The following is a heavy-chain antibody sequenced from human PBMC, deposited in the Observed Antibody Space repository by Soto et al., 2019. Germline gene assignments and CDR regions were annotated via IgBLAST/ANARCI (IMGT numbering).Heavy chain of an antibody. J-gene: IGHJ4*02. Sequence: RASVKVSCKASGYTFTSYAMHWVRQAPGQRLEWMGWINAGNGNTKYSQKFQGRVTITRDTSASTAYMELSSLRSEDTAVYYCARDQARYETYFDYCRQVPLFPVSS. CDR2: INAGNGNT. V-gene: IGHV1-3*01. CDR3: ARDQARYETYFDY. CDR1: GYTFTSYA. D-gene: IGHD5-12*01.